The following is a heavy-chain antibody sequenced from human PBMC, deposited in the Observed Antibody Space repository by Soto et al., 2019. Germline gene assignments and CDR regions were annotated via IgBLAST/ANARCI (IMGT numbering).Heavy chain of an antibody. CDR1: GFSLSTNGVG. CDR3: AHGRVDTVLATKY. J-gene: IGHJ4*02. Sequence: QITLKASGPTLLKPTQTLTLTCTVSGFSLSTNGVGVCWIPQPPGKALEWLALIHWDDDKRYSPSLKSRLTITKDTSKHQGVLTMTHMGPVDTATYYCAHGRVDTVLATKYWGQGILVSVSS. D-gene: IGHD5-18*01. CDR2: IHWDDDK. V-gene: IGHV2-5*02.